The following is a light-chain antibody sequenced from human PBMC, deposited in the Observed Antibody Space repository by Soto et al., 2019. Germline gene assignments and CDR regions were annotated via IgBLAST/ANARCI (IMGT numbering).Light chain of an antibody. CDR1: QSINKW. CDR2: AAS. J-gene: IGKJ2*02. V-gene: IGKV1-6*01. Sequence: IQMTQSPSTLSASVGDTVTITCRASQSINKWLAWYQQKPGKAPKLLIYAASDLQADVPSRFSGSRSGTDFTFTISSLQAEDSATYYCLQDHDYQWTFGQGTKVDIK. CDR3: LQDHDYQWT.